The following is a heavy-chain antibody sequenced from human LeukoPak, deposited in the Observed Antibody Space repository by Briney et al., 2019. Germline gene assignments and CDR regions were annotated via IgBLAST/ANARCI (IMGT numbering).Heavy chain of an antibody. D-gene: IGHD3-22*01. J-gene: IGHJ4*02. Sequence: ASVKVSCKASGYTFTGYYMHWVRQAPGQGLEWMGWINPNSGGTNYAQKFQGRVTITRDTSISTAYMELSRLRSDDTAVYYCARDQSDYYDSSGYSWGQGTLVTVSS. CDR1: GYTFTGYY. V-gene: IGHV1-2*02. CDR3: ARDQSDYYDSSGYS. CDR2: INPNSGGT.